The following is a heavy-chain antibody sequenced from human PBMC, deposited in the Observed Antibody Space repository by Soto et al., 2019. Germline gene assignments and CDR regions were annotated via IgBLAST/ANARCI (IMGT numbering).Heavy chain of an antibody. CDR3: ARDMGGEWPDAYYYYYYMDV. CDR1: GFTFSSYS. Sequence: GGSLRLSCAASGFTFSSYSMNWVRQAPGKGLEWVSSISSSSSYIYYADSVKGRFTISRDNAKNSLYLQMNSLRAEDTAVYYCARDMGGEWPDAYYYYYYMDVWGKGTTVTVSS. D-gene: IGHD3-16*01. CDR2: ISSSSSYI. J-gene: IGHJ6*03. V-gene: IGHV3-21*01.